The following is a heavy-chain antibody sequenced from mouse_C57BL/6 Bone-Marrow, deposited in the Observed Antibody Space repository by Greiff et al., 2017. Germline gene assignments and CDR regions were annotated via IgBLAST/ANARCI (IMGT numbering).Heavy chain of an antibody. J-gene: IGHJ3*01. CDR2: INPNNGGT. CDR1: GYTFTDYN. Sequence: VQLQQSGPELVKPGASVKMSCKASGYTFTDYNMHWVKQSHGKSLEWIGYINPNNGGTSYNQKFKGKATLTVNKSSSTAYMELRSLTSEDSAVYFWSSPWPGSWFAYWGQGTLVTVSA. CDR3: SSPWPGSWFAY. V-gene: IGHV1-22*01.